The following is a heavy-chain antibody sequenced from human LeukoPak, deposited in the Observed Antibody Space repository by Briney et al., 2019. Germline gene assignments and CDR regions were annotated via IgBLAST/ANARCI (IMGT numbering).Heavy chain of an antibody. CDR1: GYTFTDYY. V-gene: IGHV1-2*02. D-gene: IGHD6-19*01. CDR2: INPNIGDT. Sequence: ASVKVSCKPSGYTFTDYYIHWVRQAPGQGLEWMGWINPNIGDTIYAQKFQGRVTMTRDKSISTAYMELTRLRSDDTAVYYCARVRPHSSGWYSAAFDIWGQGTMVTVSS. J-gene: IGHJ3*02. CDR3: ARVRPHSSGWYSAAFDI.